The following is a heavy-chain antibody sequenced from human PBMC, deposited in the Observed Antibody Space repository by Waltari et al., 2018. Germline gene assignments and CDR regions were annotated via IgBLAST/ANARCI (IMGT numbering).Heavy chain of an antibody. CDR3: ARDPGPIVGAPDY. V-gene: IGHV1-2*02. D-gene: IGHD1-26*01. Sequence: QVQLVQSGTEVKQPGASVKVSCQDAGYSFTDYHLHWVRQTPGQGLEWLGWINPKNGDTGYAQNFLGRVTMTRDTSINTVYMDLSGLRSDDTAVFYCARDPGPIVGAPDYWGQGTLVTVSS. J-gene: IGHJ4*02. CDR1: GYSFTDYH. CDR2: INPKNGDT.